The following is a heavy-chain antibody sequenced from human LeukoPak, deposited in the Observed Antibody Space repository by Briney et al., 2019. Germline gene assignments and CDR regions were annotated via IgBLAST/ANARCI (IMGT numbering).Heavy chain of an antibody. V-gene: IGHV3-33*08. Sequence: GGSLRLSCAASTFAVSAYHATWVRQTPGRGLEWVAVIWYDGSNKYYADSVKGRFTISRDNSRSTLYLQMNSLRPEDTAIYYCAREGYYGSGSPPSLYFDYWGQGTLVTVSS. CDR1: TFAVSAYH. CDR2: IWYDGSNK. D-gene: IGHD3-10*01. CDR3: AREGYYGSGSPPSLYFDY. J-gene: IGHJ4*02.